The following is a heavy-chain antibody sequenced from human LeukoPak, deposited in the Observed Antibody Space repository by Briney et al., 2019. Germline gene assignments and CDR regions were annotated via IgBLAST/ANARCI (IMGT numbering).Heavy chain of an antibody. V-gene: IGHV3-21*04. CDR2: ISSSGSYI. J-gene: IGHJ4*02. CDR3: ARGDSSGYSIFDY. Sequence: GGSLRLSCAASGFTFSSYSMNWVRQAPGKGLEWVSSISSSGSYIYYADSVKGRFTISRDNAKNSLYLQMNSLRAEDTAVYYCARGDSSGYSIFDYWGQGTLVTVSS. D-gene: IGHD3-22*01. CDR1: GFTFSSYS.